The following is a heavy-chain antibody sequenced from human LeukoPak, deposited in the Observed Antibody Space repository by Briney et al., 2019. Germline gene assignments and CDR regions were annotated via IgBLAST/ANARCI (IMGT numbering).Heavy chain of an antibody. J-gene: IGHJ4*02. CDR1: GFIFSSYA. D-gene: IGHD2-15*01. Sequence: GGSLRLSCAASGFIFSSYAMSWVRQAPGEGLEWVSAISSSGGRTYYADSVKGRFTISRDNSKNTLYLQMNSLRAEDTAVYYCAKGYCSGGSCYSGLFDYWGQGTLVTVSS. CDR2: ISSSGGRT. CDR3: AKGYCSGGSCYSGLFDY. V-gene: IGHV3-23*01.